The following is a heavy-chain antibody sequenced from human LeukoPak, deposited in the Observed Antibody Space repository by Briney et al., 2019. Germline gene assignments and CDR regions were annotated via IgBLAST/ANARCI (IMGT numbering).Heavy chain of an antibody. J-gene: IGHJ6*02. V-gene: IGHV3-7*01. CDR2: IKQDGSEK. D-gene: IGHD6-19*01. Sequence: GGSLRLSCAASGFTFSSYWMNWVRQAPGKGLEWVANIKQDGSEKYYVDSMKGRFTISRDNAKHSLYLQMNSLRAEDTAVYYCARDGDSSGWYYYYGMDVWGQGTTVTVSS. CDR1: GFTFSSYW. CDR3: ARDGDSSGWYYYYGMDV.